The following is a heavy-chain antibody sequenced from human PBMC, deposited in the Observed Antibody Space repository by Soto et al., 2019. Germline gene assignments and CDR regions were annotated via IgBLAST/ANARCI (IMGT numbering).Heavy chain of an antibody. V-gene: IGHV3-30*02. Sequence: PGGSLRLSCAASGFTFSTYGMHWVRQAPGKGLEWVAVMGNDGITTFYADSVKGRFTISRDNSKNTLFLQMNSLRADDTAVYYCAKEFQRELHAFDIWGQGTMVTVSS. CDR1: GFTFSTYG. CDR2: MGNDGITT. CDR3: AKEFQRELHAFDI. J-gene: IGHJ3*02. D-gene: IGHD1-26*01.